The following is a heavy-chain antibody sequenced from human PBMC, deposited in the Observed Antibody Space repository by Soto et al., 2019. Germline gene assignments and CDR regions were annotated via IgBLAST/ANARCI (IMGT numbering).Heavy chain of an antibody. Sequence: QVQLVESGGGLVKPGGSLRLSCAASGFTFSDYYMSWIRQAPGKGLEWVSYISSSGSTIYYADSVKGRFTIARDNAKHTLYLQMNCLRAEDPAVYYCAGAKQYVDPLDYWGQGTLVTVSS. D-gene: IGHD6-19*01. CDR3: AGAKQYVDPLDY. J-gene: IGHJ4*02. CDR1: GFTFSDYY. V-gene: IGHV3-11*01. CDR2: ISSSGSTI.